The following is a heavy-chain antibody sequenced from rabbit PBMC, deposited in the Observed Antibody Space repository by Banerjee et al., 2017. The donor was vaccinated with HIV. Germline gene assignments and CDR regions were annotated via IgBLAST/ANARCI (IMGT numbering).Heavy chain of an antibody. J-gene: IGHJ4*01. D-gene: IGHD6-1*01. V-gene: IGHV1S43*01. CDR3: ARGAPYYTYGYAGYAYAMIDL. CDR2: IDPVFGGT. Sequence: QSLEESGGGLVKPEGSLTLTCKASGFDLSSYSYMCWVRQAPGKGLEWIGHIDPVFGGTYYASWVNGRFTISRSTSLNTVDLKMTSLTAADTATYFCARGAPYYTYGYAGYAYAMIDLWGQGTLVTVS. CDR1: GFDLSSYSY.